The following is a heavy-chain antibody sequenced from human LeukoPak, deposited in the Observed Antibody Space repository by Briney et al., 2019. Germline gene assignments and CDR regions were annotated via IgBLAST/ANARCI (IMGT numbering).Heavy chain of an antibody. CDR3: AGASGIYGSGWYVDY. J-gene: IGHJ4*02. CDR1: GFTFNNYV. Sequence: GGSPRLSCAASGFTFNNYVMSWVRQAPGEGLEWVSTINGGGYNTYYADSVKGRFTISRDNSKNTLSLQVNTLRAEDTAVYYCAGASGIYGSGWYVDYWGQGTLVTVSS. CDR2: INGGGYNT. V-gene: IGHV3-23*01. D-gene: IGHD6-19*01.